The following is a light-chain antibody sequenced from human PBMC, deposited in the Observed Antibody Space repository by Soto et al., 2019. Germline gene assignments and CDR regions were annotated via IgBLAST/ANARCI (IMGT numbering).Light chain of an antibody. CDR3: QSYDSSLSGYV. CDR1: SSNIGANYD. Sequence: QSVLTQPPSVSGAPGQRGTISCTGSSSNIGANYDVHWYRQLPGTAPKLLIYGDSNRPSGVPDRFSGSKSGTSASLAITGLQAEDEADYYCQSYDSSLSGYVFGTGTKVTVL. V-gene: IGLV1-40*01. CDR2: GDS. J-gene: IGLJ1*01.